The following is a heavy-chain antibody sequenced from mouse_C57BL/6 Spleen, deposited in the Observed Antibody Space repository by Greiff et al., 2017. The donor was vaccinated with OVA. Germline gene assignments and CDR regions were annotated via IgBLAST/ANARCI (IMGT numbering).Heavy chain of an antibody. CDR3: VRHCPYAMDY. J-gene: IGHJ4*01. V-gene: IGHV10-1*01. CDR2: IRSKSNNYAT. Sequence: EVMLVESGGGLVQPKGSLKLSCAASGFSFNTYAMNWVRQAPGKGLEWVARIRSKSNNYATYYADSVKDRFTISRDDSESMLYLQMNNLKTEDTAMYYCVRHCPYAMDYWGQGTSVTVSS. CDR1: GFSFNTYA.